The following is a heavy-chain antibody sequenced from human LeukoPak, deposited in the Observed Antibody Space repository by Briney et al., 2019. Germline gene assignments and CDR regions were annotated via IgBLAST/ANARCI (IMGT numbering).Heavy chain of an antibody. CDR1: GGSITSYY. D-gene: IGHD3-10*01. CDR2: IYYSGST. J-gene: IGHJ4*02. CDR3: ARERPGKPFDY. V-gene: IGHV4-59*01. Sequence: PSETLSLTCTVSGGSITSYYWSWIRQPPGKGLEWIGYIYYSGSTNYNPSLKSRVTISVDTSKNQFSLKLSSVTAADTAVYYCARERPGKPFDYWGERTLATVSS.